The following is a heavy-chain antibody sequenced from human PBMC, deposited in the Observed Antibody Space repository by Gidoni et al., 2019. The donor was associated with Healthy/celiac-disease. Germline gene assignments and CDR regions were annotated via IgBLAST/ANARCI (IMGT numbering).Heavy chain of an antibody. J-gene: IGHJ6*02. CDR2: IRSKANSYAT. CDR3: TRVSDYGDYSYYYYGMDV. V-gene: IGHV3-73*02. D-gene: IGHD4-17*01. Sequence: EVQLVESGGGLVQPGGCLKLSCAASGFTFSGYAMHWVRQASGKGLEWVGRIRSKANSYATAYAASVKGRFTISRDDSKNTAYLQMNSLKTEDTAVYYCTRVSDYGDYSYYYYGMDVWGQGTTVTVSS. CDR1: GFTFSGYA.